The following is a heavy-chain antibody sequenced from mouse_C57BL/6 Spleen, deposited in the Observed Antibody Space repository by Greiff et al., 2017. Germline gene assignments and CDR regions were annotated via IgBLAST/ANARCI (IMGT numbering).Heavy chain of an antibody. CDR1: GYSITSGYY. Sequence: EVQLVESGPGLVKPSQSLSLTCSVTGYSITSGYYWNWIRQFPGNKLEWMGYISYDGSNNYNPSLKNRISITRDTSKNQFFLKLNSVTTEDTATYDCARDDWDYFDYWGQGTTLTVSS. CDR3: ARDDWDYFDY. V-gene: IGHV3-6*01. J-gene: IGHJ2*01. CDR2: ISYDGSN. D-gene: IGHD4-1*01.